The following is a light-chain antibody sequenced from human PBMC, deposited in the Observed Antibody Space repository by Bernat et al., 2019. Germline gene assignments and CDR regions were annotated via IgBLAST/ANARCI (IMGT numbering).Light chain of an antibody. Sequence: AIQLTQSPSSLSTSVGDRVTITCRASQGISRTLAWYQQKPGKAPTLLIYDASTLEGGVPSRFSGSGSGTDFTLTISSLQPEDFATYYCQQFNNYPLTFGGGTKVEIK. CDR2: DAS. CDR3: QQFNNYPLT. V-gene: IGKV1D-13*01. J-gene: IGKJ4*01. CDR1: QGISRT.